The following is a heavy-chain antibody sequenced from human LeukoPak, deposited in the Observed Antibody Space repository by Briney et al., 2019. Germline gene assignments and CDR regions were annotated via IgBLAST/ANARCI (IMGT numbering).Heavy chain of an antibody. CDR3: ARDRDSFDV. J-gene: IGHJ3*01. Sequence: ASVKVSCKASGYSFTGYYMHWVRQAPGQGLEWMGWINPNSGGTKYAEKFQGRATMTRDTSTTTAYMEVNRLRSDDTGVYYCARDRDSFDVWGQGTVVTVSS. CDR1: GYSFTGYY. V-gene: IGHV1-2*02. D-gene: IGHD2-15*01. CDR2: INPNSGGT.